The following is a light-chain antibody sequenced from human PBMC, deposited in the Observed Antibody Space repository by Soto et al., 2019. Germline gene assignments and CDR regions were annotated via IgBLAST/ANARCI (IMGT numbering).Light chain of an antibody. CDR3: QSYDSSNKV. Sequence: NFMLTQHHSVSESPGKTVTISCTRSSGSIASNYVQWYQQRPGSAPTTVIYEDNQRPSGVPDRFSGSIDSSSNSASLTISGLKTEDEADYYCQSYDSSNKVFGVGTKRTVL. J-gene: IGLJ3*02. V-gene: IGLV6-57*03. CDR2: EDN. CDR1: SGSIASNY.